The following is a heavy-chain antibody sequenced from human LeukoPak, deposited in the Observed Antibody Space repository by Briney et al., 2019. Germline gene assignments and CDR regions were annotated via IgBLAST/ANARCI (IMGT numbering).Heavy chain of an antibody. CDR1: GGSFSGYY. CDR2: INHSGST. V-gene: IGHV4-34*01. CDR3: ARKSQLWSKYYYYYYMDV. Sequence: SETLSLTCAVYGGSFSGYYWGWIRQPPGKGLEWIGEINHSGSTNYNPSLKSRVTISVDTSKNQFSLKLSSVTAADTAVYYCARKSQLWSKYYYYYYMDVWGKGTTVTVSS. D-gene: IGHD5-18*01. J-gene: IGHJ6*03.